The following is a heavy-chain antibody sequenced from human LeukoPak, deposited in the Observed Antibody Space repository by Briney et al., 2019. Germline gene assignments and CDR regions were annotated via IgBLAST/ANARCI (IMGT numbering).Heavy chain of an antibody. CDR2: VHLDGRT. CDR1: GFIVSSND. Sequence: GSLRLSCAASGFIVSSNDMSWVRQAPGKGLEWIGEVHLDGRTNYNPSLKSRLIISVGLPENHISLKLTSVTAADRAVDYCASKGGFYRPVDYSGQGTLVTVSS. V-gene: IGHV4-4*02. CDR3: ASKGGFYRPVDY. D-gene: IGHD3-3*01. J-gene: IGHJ4*02.